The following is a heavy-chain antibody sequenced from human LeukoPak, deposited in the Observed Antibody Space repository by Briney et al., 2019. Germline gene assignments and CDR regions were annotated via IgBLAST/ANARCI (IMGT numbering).Heavy chain of an antibody. D-gene: IGHD2-2*01. CDR3: ARASLLYYYYYYYMDV. Sequence: ASVKVSCKASGYTFTGYYMHWVRQAPGQGLEWMGWINPNSGGTNYAQKFQGRVTMTRDTSTSTAYMELRSLRSDDTAVYYCARASLLYYYYYYYMDVWGKGTTVTVSS. CDR2: INPNSGGT. J-gene: IGHJ6*03. CDR1: GYTFTGYY. V-gene: IGHV1-2*02.